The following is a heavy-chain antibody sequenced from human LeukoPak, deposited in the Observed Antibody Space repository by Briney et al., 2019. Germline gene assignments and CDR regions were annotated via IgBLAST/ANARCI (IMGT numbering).Heavy chain of an antibody. CDR2: ISSSGSTM. J-gene: IGHJ4*02. V-gene: IGHV3-48*03. CDR1: TFTFSTFD. Sequence: PGGSLGLSCEASTFTFSTFDMNWVRQAPGKGLEWVSYISSSGSTMYYADSVKGRFTISRNNTKKSLYLQMNSLRAEDTAVYYCARVSYGDSGYFDYWGQGTLVTVS. D-gene: IGHD4-17*01. CDR3: ARVSYGDSGYFDY.